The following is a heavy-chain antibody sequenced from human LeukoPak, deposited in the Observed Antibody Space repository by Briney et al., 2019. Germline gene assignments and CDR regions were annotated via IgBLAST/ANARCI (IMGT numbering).Heavy chain of an antibody. CDR1: GFTFSHYW. J-gene: IGHJ3*02. Sequence: PGGSLRLSCAASGFTFSHYWMSWVRQAPGKGLEWLANIKQDGSEKYYVDSVKGRFTISRDNAKNSLYLQMNSLRAEDTAVYYCASSRWPQGFDIWGQGTMVTVSS. CDR3: ASSRWPQGFDI. CDR2: IKQDGSEK. V-gene: IGHV3-7*01. D-gene: IGHD5-24*01.